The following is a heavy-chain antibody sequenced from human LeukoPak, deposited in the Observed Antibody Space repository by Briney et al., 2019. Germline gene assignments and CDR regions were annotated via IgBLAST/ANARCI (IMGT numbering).Heavy chain of an antibody. CDR2: ISSSSSYI. CDR1: GFTFSSYS. J-gene: IGHJ4*02. V-gene: IGHV3-21*01. D-gene: IGHD3-3*01. CDR3: ARRSGSVGITKYYFDY. Sequence: GGSLRLSCAASGFTFSSYSMNWVRQAPGKGLEWVSSISSSSSYIYYADSVKGRFTISRDNAKNSLYLQMNSLRAEDTAVYYCARRSGSVGITKYYFDYWGQGTLVTVSS.